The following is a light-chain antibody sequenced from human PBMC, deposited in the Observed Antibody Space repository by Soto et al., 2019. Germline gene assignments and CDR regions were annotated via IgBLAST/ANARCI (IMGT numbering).Light chain of an antibody. CDR1: QSISNS. V-gene: IGKV1-39*01. J-gene: IGKJ2*01. CDR2: AAS. CDR3: QQSDHSPMYT. Sequence: DIPMTQSPSSLSASIGDRVTITCRASQSISNSLNWYQQKSGQAPKLLIYAASTLESGVPSRFSGSGSGTDFTLTISSLQPEDFATYYCQQSDHSPMYTFGQGTDLQIK.